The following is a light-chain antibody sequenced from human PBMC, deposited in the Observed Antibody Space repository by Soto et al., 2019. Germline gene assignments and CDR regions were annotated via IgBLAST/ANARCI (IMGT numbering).Light chain of an antibody. Sequence: DIQMTQSPSTLSASVGDRVTITCRASQSISRSLAWYQQKPGKAPSLLIYDASSLEGGVPSRFSGSGFGTEFTLTITNLQPADFAVYSCQQYGSSWTFGQGTKVEIK. CDR1: QSISRS. V-gene: IGKV1-5*01. CDR3: QQYGSSWT. CDR2: DAS. J-gene: IGKJ1*01.